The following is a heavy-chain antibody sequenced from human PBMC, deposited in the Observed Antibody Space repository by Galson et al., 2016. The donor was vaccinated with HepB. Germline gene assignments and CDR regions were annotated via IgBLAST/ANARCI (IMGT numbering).Heavy chain of an antibody. J-gene: IGHJ6*02. Sequence: SLRLSCAASGFTFSNDWMSWVRQAPGKGLEWVGRIKSKTDGGTTDYAAPVKGRFSIARDDSKNTLYLQMNSLKTEDTAGYYCRYGMDVWGQGTTVTVSS. CDR2: IKSKTDGGTT. V-gene: IGHV3-15*01. CDR1: GFTFSNDW. CDR3: RYGMDV.